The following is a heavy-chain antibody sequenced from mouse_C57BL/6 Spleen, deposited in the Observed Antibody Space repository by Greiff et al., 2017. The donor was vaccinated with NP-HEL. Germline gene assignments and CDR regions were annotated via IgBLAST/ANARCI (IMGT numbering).Heavy chain of an antibody. D-gene: IGHD1-1*01. CDR1: GYAFSSSW. CDR2: IYPGDGDT. Sequence: VQLQQSGPELVKPGASVKISCKASGYAFSSSWMNWVKQRPGKGLEWIGRIYPGDGDTNYNGKFKGNATLTADKSSSTAYMQLSSLTSEDSAVYFCARWSTTVVARYFDVWGTGTTVTVSS. V-gene: IGHV1-82*01. J-gene: IGHJ1*03. CDR3: ARWSTTVVARYFDV.